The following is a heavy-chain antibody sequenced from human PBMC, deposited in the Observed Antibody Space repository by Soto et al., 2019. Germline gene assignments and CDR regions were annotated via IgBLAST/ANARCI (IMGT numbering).Heavy chain of an antibody. J-gene: IGHJ4*02. Sequence: PGGALRLTRTASGFTFKHYAMHWVRQAPGKGLEWVAVISYDGSIEFYADSVKGRFTISRDDFKNTMFLQMGSLRVEDTAVYYCARGLRDFDFFLCFGYWGQRPLVTVSS. CDR2: ISYDGSIE. V-gene: IGHV3-30-3*01. D-gene: IGHD3-9*01. CDR1: GFTFKHYA. CDR3: ARGLRDFDFFLCFGY.